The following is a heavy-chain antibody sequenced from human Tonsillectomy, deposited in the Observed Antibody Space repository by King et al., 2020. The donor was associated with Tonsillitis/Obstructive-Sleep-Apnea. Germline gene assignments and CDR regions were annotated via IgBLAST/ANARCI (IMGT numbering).Heavy chain of an antibody. CDR2: INPRSGVT. CDR1: GYTFTKYY. V-gene: IGHV1-46*01. J-gene: IGHJ4*02. D-gene: IGHD1-14*01. Sequence: QLVQSGAEVKTPGASVKVCCKASGYTFTKYYIHWVRQARGQGLEWMGIINPRSGVTTHAQKFQGRVTMTSDTSTNTVYLELSSLRSDDTAVYYCARDDVVGRYIDSWGQGTLVTVSS. CDR3: ARDDVVGRYIDS.